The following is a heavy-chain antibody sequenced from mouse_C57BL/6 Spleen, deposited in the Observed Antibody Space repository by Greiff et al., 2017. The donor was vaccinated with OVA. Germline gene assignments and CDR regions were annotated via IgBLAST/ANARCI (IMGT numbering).Heavy chain of an antibody. V-gene: IGHV1-74*01. CDR1: GYTFTSYW. Sequence: QVQLQQPGAELVKPGASVKVSCKASGYTFTSYWMHWVKQQPGQGLEWIGSIHPSDSDTNYNNKFQGQGTMTVAKSSSTASMHLSSLTSEDSAVYYCAIGATVVDYWGQGTTLTVSS. J-gene: IGHJ2*01. CDR3: AIGATVVDY. CDR2: IHPSDSDT. D-gene: IGHD1-1*01.